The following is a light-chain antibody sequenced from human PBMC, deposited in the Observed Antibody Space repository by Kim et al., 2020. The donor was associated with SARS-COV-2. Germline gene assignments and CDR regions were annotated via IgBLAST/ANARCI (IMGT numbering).Light chain of an antibody. CDR3: QQSYSTPFT. CDR2: PAS. J-gene: IGKJ4*01. CDR1: QSISSY. V-gene: IGKV1-39*01. Sequence: DIQMTQSPSSLSASVRDRVTITCRASQSISSYLNWYQQKPGKAPKLLIYPASSLQSGVPSRFSGSGSGTDFTLTISSLQPEDFATYYCQQSYSTPFTFGGGTKVDIK.